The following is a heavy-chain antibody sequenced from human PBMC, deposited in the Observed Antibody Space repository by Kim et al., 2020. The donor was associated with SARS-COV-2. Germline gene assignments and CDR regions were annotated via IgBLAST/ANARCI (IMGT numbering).Heavy chain of an antibody. J-gene: IGHJ4*02. Sequence: YIYYADSVKGRFTISRDNAKNSLYLQMNSLRAEETAVYYCARDRRTAAGYWGQGTLVTVSS. D-gene: IGHD6-13*01. CDR3: ARDRRTAAGY. V-gene: IGHV3-21*01. CDR2: YI.